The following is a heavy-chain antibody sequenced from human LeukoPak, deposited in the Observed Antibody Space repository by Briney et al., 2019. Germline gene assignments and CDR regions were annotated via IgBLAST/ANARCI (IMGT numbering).Heavy chain of an antibody. CDR2: IYYSGST. CDR1: GGSISSGDYY. J-gene: IGHJ4*02. Sequence: SETLSLTCTVSGGSISSGDYYWSWIRQPPGKGLEWIGYIYYSGSTYCNPSLKSRVTISVDTSKNQFSLKLSSVTAADTAVYYCARDGGYSYGSPFDYWGQGTLVTVSS. D-gene: IGHD5-18*01. CDR3: ARDGGYSYGSPFDY. V-gene: IGHV4-30-4*08.